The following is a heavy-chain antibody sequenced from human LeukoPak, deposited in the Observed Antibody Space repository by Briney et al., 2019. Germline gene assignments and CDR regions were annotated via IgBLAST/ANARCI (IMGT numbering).Heavy chain of an antibody. J-gene: IGHJ3*02. D-gene: IGHD1-7*01. V-gene: IGHV3-23*01. CDR2: ISGSGGST. CDR3: AKDQLELYVRPDAFDI. Sequence: PGGSLRLSCAATGFTFSSYAMSWVRQAPGKGLEWVSAISGSGGSTYYADSVKGRFTISRDNSKNTLYLQMNSLRAEDTAVYYCAKDQLELYVRPDAFDIWGQGTMVTVSS. CDR1: GFTFSSYA.